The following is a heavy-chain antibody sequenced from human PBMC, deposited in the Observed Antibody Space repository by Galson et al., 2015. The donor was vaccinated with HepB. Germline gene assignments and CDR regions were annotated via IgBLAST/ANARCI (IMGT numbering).Heavy chain of an antibody. CDR1: GFTFSSYA. V-gene: IGHV3-23*01. J-gene: IGHJ4*02. Sequence: SLRLSCAASGFTFSSYAMSWVRQAPGKGLEWVSAISGSGGSTYYADSVKGRFTISRENSKNTLYLQMNSLRAKDTGVFYFSKWSGSSPAGFDYWGQGTLVTVSS. CDR2: ISGSGGST. D-gene: IGHD6-19*01. CDR3: SKWSGSSPAGFDY.